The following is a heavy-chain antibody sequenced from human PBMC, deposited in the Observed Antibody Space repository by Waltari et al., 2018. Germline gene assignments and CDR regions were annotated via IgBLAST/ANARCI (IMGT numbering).Heavy chain of an antibody. J-gene: IGHJ4*02. CDR2: NRVSTCKT. Sequence: QVLLEQSGPEIKKPGASLKVSCKASGYTFNDYGVTWGRQAPGQRPEWLGWNRVSTCKTTYEEKFQDRVIMTTENSTNMAYLELRRLTSDDTAIYYCTRNPTTDQWPFFDNWGQGTLVIVSS. D-gene: IGHD6-19*01. CDR1: GYTFNDYG. CDR3: TRNPTTDQWPFFDN. V-gene: IGHV1-18*01.